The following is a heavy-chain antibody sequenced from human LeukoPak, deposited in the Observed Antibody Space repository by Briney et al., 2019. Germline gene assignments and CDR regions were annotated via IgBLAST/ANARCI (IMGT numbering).Heavy chain of an antibody. D-gene: IGHD1-26*01. V-gene: IGHV3-66*01. CDR1: GFTVSSNY. J-gene: IGHJ1*01. CDR3: ARGEYSGSYEYFQH. CDR2: IYSGGST. Sequence: GGSLRLSCAASGFTVSSNYMSWVRQAPGKGLEWVSVIYSGGSTYYADSVKGRFTISRDNAKNSLYLQMNSLRAEDTAVYYCARGEYSGSYEYFQHWGQGTLVTVSS.